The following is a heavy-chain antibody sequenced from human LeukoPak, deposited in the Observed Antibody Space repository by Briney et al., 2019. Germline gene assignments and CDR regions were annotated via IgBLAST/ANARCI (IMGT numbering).Heavy chain of an antibody. Sequence: GGSLRLSCAASGFTVSSNYMSWVRQAPGKGLEWVSVIYSGGSTYYADSVKGRFTISRDNSKNTLYLQMNSLRAEDTAAYYCVRASYYDSTGYVKDNFDYWGQGTLVTVSS. CDR2: IYSGGST. D-gene: IGHD3-22*01. CDR1: GFTVSSNY. CDR3: VRASYYDSTGYVKDNFDY. J-gene: IGHJ4*02. V-gene: IGHV3-53*01.